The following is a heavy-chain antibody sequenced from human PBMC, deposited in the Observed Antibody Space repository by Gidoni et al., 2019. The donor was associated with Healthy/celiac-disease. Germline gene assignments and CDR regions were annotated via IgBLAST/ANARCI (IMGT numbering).Heavy chain of an antibody. CDR1: GGSLSSYY. CDR2: IYYSGST. J-gene: IGHJ5*02. Sequence: QVQLQESGPGLVKPSATLSLTCPVSGGSLSSYYWSWIRQPPGKGLEWIGYIYYSGSTNYHPSLKSRVTISVDTSKNQFSLKLSSVTAADTAVYYCARGRDWNYVTWFDPWGQGTLVTVSS. V-gene: IGHV4-59*01. CDR3: ARGRDWNYVTWFDP. D-gene: IGHD1-7*01.